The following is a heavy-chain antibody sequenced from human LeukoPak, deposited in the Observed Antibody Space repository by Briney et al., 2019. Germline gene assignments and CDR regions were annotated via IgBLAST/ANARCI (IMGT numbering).Heavy chain of an antibody. V-gene: IGHV3-30*02. CDR2: IRYDGSNK. J-gene: IGHJ4*02. Sequence: GGSLRLSCAASGFTFSNYGMHWVRQAPGKGLEWVAFIRYDGSNKYYADSVKGRFTISRDNSKNTLYLQMNSLRAEDTAVYYCAKLSMTTVVTNFDYWGQGTLVTVSS. CDR3: AKLSMTTVVTNFDY. D-gene: IGHD4-23*01. CDR1: GFTFSNYG.